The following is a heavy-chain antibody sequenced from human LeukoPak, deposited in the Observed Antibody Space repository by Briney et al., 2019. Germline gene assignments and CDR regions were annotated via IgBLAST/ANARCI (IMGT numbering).Heavy chain of an antibody. D-gene: IGHD1-26*01. CDR3: ARDVTLREEEANWFDP. Sequence: PGRSLRLSCAASGFTFRNYGMHWARQAPGKGLEWVAVISHDETYKNSADFVMGRFTISRDNSKNTVYLQMNSLKAEDTAAYYCARDVTLREEEANWFDPWGQGTLVTVSS. CDR2: ISHDETYK. CDR1: GFTFRNYG. V-gene: IGHV3-33*01. J-gene: IGHJ5*02.